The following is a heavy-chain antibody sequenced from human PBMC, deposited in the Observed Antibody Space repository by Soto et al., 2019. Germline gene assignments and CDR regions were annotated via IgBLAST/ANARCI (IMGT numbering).Heavy chain of an antibody. J-gene: IGHJ4*02. Sequence: SVKVSCKAPGGTFSNYVVNWVRQAPGQGLEWMGRIIPISGAANYAQKFQGRVTITADKSTSTSYMELSSLRSEDTAVYYRARDMTRTVVPYFDFWGQGTLVTVSS. V-gene: IGHV1-69*06. CDR2: IIPISGAA. CDR1: GGTFSNYV. CDR3: ARDMTRTVVPYFDF. D-gene: IGHD1-7*01.